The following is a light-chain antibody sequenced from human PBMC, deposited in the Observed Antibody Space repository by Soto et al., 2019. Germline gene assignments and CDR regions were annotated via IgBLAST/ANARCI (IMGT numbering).Light chain of an antibody. CDR1: QSVSSN. CDR3: QHYDDSTWT. J-gene: IGKJ1*01. Sequence: EIVMTQSPATLSLSAGERATLSCRASQSVSSNLAWYKQKPGQAPRLLIYGASTRATGIPARFSGSGSATEFTLTISSLKSEDFEVYYCQHYDDSTWTFGQGTKVDIK. CDR2: GAS. V-gene: IGKV3-15*01.